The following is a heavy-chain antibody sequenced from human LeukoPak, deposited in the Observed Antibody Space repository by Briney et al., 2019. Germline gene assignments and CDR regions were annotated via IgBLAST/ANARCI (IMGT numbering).Heavy chain of an antibody. CDR1: GGSISSYY. D-gene: IGHD3-10*01. CDR3: AKQGAGGSD. Sequence: SETLSLTCTVSGGSISSYYWSWIRQPPGKGLEWIGYIYYSGSTNYNPPLKRRVTISVDTSKNVSSLRLSSVTAADTAVYYCAKQGAGGSDWGQGTLVTVSS. J-gene: IGHJ4*02. CDR2: IYYSGST. V-gene: IGHV4-59*08.